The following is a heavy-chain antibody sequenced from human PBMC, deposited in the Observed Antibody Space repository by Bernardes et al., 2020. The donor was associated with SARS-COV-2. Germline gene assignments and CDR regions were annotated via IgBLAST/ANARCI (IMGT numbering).Heavy chain of an antibody. Sequence: GSLRLSCAASGFTVSSNYMSWVRQAPGKGLEWVSVIYSGGSTYYADSVKGRFTISRDNSKNTLYLQMNSLRAEDTAVYYCARDRRITMVRGVLYYYYGMDVWGQGTTVTVSS. CDR1: GFTVSSNY. D-gene: IGHD3-10*01. V-gene: IGHV3-53*01. J-gene: IGHJ6*02. CDR2: IYSGGST. CDR3: ARDRRITMVRGVLYYYYGMDV.